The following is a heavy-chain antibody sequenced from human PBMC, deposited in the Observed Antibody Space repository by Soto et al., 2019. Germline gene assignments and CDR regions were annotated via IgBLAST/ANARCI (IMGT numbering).Heavy chain of an antibody. CDR3: ARDNPPMGV. CDR1: GGPFSSYT. J-gene: IGHJ6*02. CDR2: IIPILGIA. V-gene: IGHV1-69*04. Sequence: GASVKASCKASGGPFSSYTISWVRQAPGQGLEWMGRIIPILGIANYAQKLQGRVTMTTDTSTSTAYMELRSLRSDDTAVYYCARDNPPMGVWGQGTTVTVSS.